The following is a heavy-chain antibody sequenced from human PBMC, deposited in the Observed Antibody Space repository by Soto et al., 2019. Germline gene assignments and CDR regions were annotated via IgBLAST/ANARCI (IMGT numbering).Heavy chain of an antibody. CDR3: ARQVRATDDFDY. CDR2: IYYSGST. CDR1: GGSISSSSYY. V-gene: IGHV4-39*01. Sequence: SETLSLTCTVSGGSISSSSYYWGWIRQPPGKGLEWIGSIYYSGSTYYSPSLKSRVTISVDTSKNQFSLKLSSVTAADTAVYYCARQVRATDDFDYWGQGTLVTVSS. J-gene: IGHJ4*02. D-gene: IGHD5-12*01.